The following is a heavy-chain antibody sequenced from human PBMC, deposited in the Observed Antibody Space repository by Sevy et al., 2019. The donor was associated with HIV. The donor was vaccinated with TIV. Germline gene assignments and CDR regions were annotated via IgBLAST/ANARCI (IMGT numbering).Heavy chain of an antibody. Sequence: GGSLRLSCAASGFTFSNAWMSWVRQAPGKGLEWVGHIKSKTDGGTTDYAAPVKGRFTISRDDSKNTLYLQMNSLKTEDTAVYYCTTDESIAAARVWGQGTTVTVSS. J-gene: IGHJ6*02. CDR3: TTDESIAAARV. CDR2: IKSKTDGGTT. CDR1: GFTFSNAW. V-gene: IGHV3-15*01. D-gene: IGHD6-13*01.